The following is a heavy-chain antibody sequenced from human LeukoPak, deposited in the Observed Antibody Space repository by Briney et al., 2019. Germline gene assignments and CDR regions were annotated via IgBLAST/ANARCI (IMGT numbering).Heavy chain of an antibody. V-gene: IGHV3-21*01. D-gene: IGHD3-9*01. CDR2: ISSSSSYI. J-gene: IGHJ6*02. Sequence: KPGGSLRLSCAASGFTFSSYSMNWVRQAPGKGLEWVSSISSSSSYIYYADSVKGRFTISRDNAKNSLYLQMNSLRAEDTAVYYCASTHQHYDILTGYERGMDVWGQGTTVTVSS. CDR1: GFTFSSYS. CDR3: ASTHQHYDILTGYERGMDV.